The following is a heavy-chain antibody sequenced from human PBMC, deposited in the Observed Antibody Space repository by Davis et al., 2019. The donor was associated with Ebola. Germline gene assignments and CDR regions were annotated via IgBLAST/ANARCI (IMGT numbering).Heavy chain of an antibody. CDR2: INPNSGGT. CDR1: GYTFTGYY. V-gene: IGHV1-2*02. Sequence: ASVKVSCKASGYTFTGYYMHWVRQAPGQGLEWMGWINPNSGGTNYAQKFQGRVTMTRDTSISTAYMELSRLRAKDTAVYYCAKAVPAAWWYFDLWGRGTLVTVSS. CDR3: AKAVPAAWWYFDL. D-gene: IGHD2-2*01. J-gene: IGHJ2*01.